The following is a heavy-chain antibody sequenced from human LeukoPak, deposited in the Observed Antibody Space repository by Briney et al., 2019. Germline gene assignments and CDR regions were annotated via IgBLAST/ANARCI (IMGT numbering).Heavy chain of an antibody. Sequence: GGSLRLSCAASGFTFGNYAMSWVRQAPGKGLEWVSAISGSGGSTYYADSVKGRFTISRDNSKNTLYLQMNSLRAEDTAVYYCAKSGRSGIAAAGTRFDYWGQGTLVTVSS. J-gene: IGHJ4*02. CDR2: ISGSGGST. CDR1: GFTFGNYA. V-gene: IGHV3-23*01. CDR3: AKSGRSGIAAAGTRFDY. D-gene: IGHD6-13*01.